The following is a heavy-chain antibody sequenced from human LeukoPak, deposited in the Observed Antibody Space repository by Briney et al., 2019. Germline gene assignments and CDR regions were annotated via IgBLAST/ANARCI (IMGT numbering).Heavy chain of an antibody. J-gene: IGHJ3*02. V-gene: IGHV4-30-4*01. D-gene: IGHD2-15*01. Sequence: PSETLSLTCTVSGASIRSGDYYWGWIRQPRGKGLEWIGYIYDSGSTYYNPSLKSRITISVDTSENRFSLKLSSVTATDTAVYYCARDCSGGSCYGAFDIWGQGTMVTVSS. CDR3: ARDCSGGSCYGAFDI. CDR2: IYDSGST. CDR1: GASIRSGDYY.